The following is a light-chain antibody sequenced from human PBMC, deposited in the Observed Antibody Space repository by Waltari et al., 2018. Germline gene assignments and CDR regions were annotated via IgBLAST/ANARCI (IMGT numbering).Light chain of an antibody. V-gene: IGLV2-14*01. CDR2: DVS. Sequence: QSALTQPASVSGSPGQSITTSCPGTSSDDGGYNYVSWYQQHAGKAPKLMIYDVSNRPSGVSNRFSGSKSGNTASLTISGLQAEDEADYYCSSYTSSSSVVFGGGTKLTVL. CDR3: SSYTSSSSVV. J-gene: IGLJ2*01. CDR1: SSDDGGYNY.